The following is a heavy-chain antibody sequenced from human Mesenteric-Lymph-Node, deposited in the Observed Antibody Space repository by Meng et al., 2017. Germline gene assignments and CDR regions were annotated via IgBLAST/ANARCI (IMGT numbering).Heavy chain of an antibody. D-gene: IGHD3-10*01. CDR3: AREAYGWGTCALDY. J-gene: IGHJ4*02. CDR2: INVANSNT. V-gene: IGHV1-3*01. CDR1: GYTFTSYA. Sequence: VQLVQSGAEVKKPGASVKVSCEASGYTFTSYAIHWVRQAPGQRLEWMGWINVANSNTKYSQKFQGRVTITRDTSARTAYMELSSLRSEDTAVYYCAREAYGWGTCALDYWGQGTLVTVSS.